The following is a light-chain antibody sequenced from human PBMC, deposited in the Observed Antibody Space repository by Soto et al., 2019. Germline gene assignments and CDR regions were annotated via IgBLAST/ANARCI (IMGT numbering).Light chain of an antibody. V-gene: IGLV4-69*01. CDR1: SGHSRYA. J-gene: IGLJ1*01. CDR3: QTWGTDIHV. CDR2: LNSDGSH. Sequence: QPVLTQSPSASASLGASVKLTCTLSSGHSRYAIAWHQQQPEKGPRYLMKLNSDGSHSKGDGIPDRFSGSSSGAERYLTISSLQSEDEADYYCQTWGTDIHVFGTGTKLTVL.